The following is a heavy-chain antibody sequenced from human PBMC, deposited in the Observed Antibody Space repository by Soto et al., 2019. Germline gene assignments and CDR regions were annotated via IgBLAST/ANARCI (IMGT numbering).Heavy chain of an antibody. CDR1: GFPFYDYL. V-gene: IGHV3-11*01. Sequence: QLQLVESGGGLVKPGGSLRLSCAASGFPFYDYLMTWIRQAPGKGLEWISYISSSGQNIYYADSVKGRFTISRDNAKNSLYLQMNSLRADDTAVYYCARGNLRFLEWSPTLGVWGQGTTVTVSS. CDR3: ARGNLRFLEWSPTLGV. CDR2: ISSSGQNI. D-gene: IGHD3-3*01. J-gene: IGHJ6*02.